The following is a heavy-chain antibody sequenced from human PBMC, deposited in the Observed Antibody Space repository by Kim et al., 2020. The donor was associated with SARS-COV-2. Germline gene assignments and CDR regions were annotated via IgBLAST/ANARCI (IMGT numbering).Heavy chain of an antibody. CDR1: GGCISSYY. CDR2: IYYSGST. D-gene: IGHD3-10*01. V-gene: IGHV4-59*13. J-gene: IGHJ4*02. CDR3: AREAMVRGPHFDY. Sequence: SETLSLTCTVSGGCISSYYWSWIRQPPGKGLEWVGYIYYSGSTNYNPSLKSRVTISVDTSTNQFSLKLSSVTAAGTAVYYCAREAMVRGPHFDYWGQGTLFTVSS.